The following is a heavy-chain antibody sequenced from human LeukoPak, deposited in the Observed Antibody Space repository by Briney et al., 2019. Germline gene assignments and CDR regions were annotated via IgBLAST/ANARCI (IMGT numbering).Heavy chain of an antibody. CDR1: GFTFSSYG. CDR3: AKAYYDILTGYHHDAFDI. V-gene: IGHV3-30*18. D-gene: IGHD3-9*01. CDR2: ISYDGSNK. Sequence: GRSLRLSCAASGFTFSSYGMHWVRQAPGKGLEWVAVISYDGSNKYYADSVKGRFTISRDNSKNTLYLQMNSLRAEDTAVYYCAKAYYDILTGYHHDAFDIWGQGTMVTVSS. J-gene: IGHJ3*02.